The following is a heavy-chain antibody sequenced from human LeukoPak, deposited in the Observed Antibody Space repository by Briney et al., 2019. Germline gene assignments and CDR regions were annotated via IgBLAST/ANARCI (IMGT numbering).Heavy chain of an antibody. V-gene: IGHV1-18*01. J-gene: IGHJ4*02. CDR3: ATAPKQYCSGGTCYSLIGYFDN. CDR1: GYTFTSYG. CDR2: ISAYNGNT. Sequence: VASVKVSCKASGYTFTSYGISWVRQAPGQGLEWMGWISAYNGNTNYAQKLQGRVTMTTDTSTSTAYMELSSLTYEDTAVYYCATAPKQYCSGGTCYSLIGYFDNWGQGTQVTVSS. D-gene: IGHD2-15*01.